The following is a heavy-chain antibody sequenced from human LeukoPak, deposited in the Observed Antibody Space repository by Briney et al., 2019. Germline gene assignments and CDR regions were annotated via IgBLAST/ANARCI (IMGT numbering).Heavy chain of an antibody. V-gene: IGHV3-48*03. CDR1: GFTFRGSA. Sequence: GGSLRLSCAGSGFTFRGSAMHWVRQAPGKGLEWVSYISSSGSTIYYADSVKGRFTISRDNAKNSLYLQMNSLRAEDTAVYYCARAAAGDDLDYWGQGTLVTVSS. D-gene: IGHD6-13*01. CDR2: ISSSGSTI. J-gene: IGHJ4*02. CDR3: ARAAAGDDLDY.